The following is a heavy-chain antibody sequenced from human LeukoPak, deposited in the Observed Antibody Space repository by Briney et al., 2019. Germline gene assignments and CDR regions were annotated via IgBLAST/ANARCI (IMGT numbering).Heavy chain of an antibody. V-gene: IGHV1-2*02. CDR3: ARARLWAFDI. CDR2: INPNSGGT. J-gene: IGHJ3*02. D-gene: IGHD3-16*01. CDR1: GYTFTDPY. Sequence: ASVKVSCKASGYTFTDPYIHWVRQAPGQGLEWMGWINPNSGGTNYAQKFQGRVTMTRDTSINTAYMELSRLRSDDTAVYFCARARLWAFDIWGQGTMVTVSS.